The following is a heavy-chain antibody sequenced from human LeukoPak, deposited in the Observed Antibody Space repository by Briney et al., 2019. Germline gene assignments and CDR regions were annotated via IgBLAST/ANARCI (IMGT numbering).Heavy chain of an antibody. V-gene: IGHV4-39*02. CDR1: GGSITSSSYF. CDR3: ARDEIYYDILTGYRHFDY. CDR2: IYRTGTT. J-gene: IGHJ4*02. D-gene: IGHD3-9*01. Sequence: SETLSLTCTVSGGSITSSSYFWGWIRQPPGKGLEWIGNIYRTGTTFYNPSLQSRVSMSVDTSKNTFSLNLKSVTAADTAVYYCARDEIYYDILTGYRHFDYWGQGTLVTVFS.